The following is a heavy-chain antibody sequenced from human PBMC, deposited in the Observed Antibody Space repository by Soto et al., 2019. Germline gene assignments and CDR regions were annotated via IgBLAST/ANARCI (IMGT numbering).Heavy chain of an antibody. Sequence: ASVKVSCKASGYTFTSYGISWVRQAPGQGLEWMGWISAYNGNTNYAQKLQGRGTMTTDTSTSTAYMGLRSLRSDDTAVYYCARAEYYYDSSGYSGSAFDIWGQGTMVTVSS. CDR2: ISAYNGNT. CDR3: ARAEYYYDSSGYSGSAFDI. J-gene: IGHJ3*02. D-gene: IGHD3-22*01. V-gene: IGHV1-18*01. CDR1: GYTFTSYG.